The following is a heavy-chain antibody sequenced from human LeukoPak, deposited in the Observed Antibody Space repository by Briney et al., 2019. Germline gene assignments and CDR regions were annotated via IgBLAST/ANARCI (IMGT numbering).Heavy chain of an antibody. CDR3: AKDLAGGAFDY. CDR2: ISWNSGSI. J-gene: IGHJ4*02. CDR1: GFTFDDYA. D-gene: IGHD3-10*01. V-gene: IGHV3-9*01. Sequence: PGRSLRLSCAASGFTFDDYAMHWVRQAPGKGLEWVPGISWNSGSIGYADSVKGRFTISRDNAKNSLYLQMDSLRAEDTALYYCAKDLAGGAFDYWGQGTLVTVSS.